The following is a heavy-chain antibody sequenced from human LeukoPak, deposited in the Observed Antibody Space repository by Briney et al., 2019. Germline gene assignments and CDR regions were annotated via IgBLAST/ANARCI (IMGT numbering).Heavy chain of an antibody. CDR3: ARVTPFYYGGIDDYYLEYSHL. CDR1: GYTFTSYY. CDR2: INPNSGGT. D-gene: IGHD3-22*01. Sequence: ASVKVSSKASGYTFTSYYMHWVRQAPGQGLEWMGWINPNSGGTNYAQKFQGRVTMTRDTSISTAYMELSRLRSDDTAVYYCARVTPFYYGGIDDYYLEYSHLRGQGTLVTVSS. V-gene: IGHV1-2*02. J-gene: IGHJ1*01.